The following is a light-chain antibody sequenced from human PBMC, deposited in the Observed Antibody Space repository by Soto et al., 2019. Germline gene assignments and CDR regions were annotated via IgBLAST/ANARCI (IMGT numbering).Light chain of an antibody. CDR3: CSYTSSSVV. J-gene: IGLJ2*01. V-gene: IGLV2-23*01. CDR1: SSDVGTYNL. Sequence: QSALTQPASVSGSPGQSITISCTGTSSDVGTYNLLSWYQHHPGKAPKLMIYEASKRPSGVSIRFSGSKSGNTDSLTISGLQAEDEADYYCCSYTSSSVVFGGGTKLTVL. CDR2: EAS.